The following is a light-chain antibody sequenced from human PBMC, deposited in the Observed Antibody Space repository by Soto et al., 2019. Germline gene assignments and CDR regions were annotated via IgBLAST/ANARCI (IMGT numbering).Light chain of an antibody. J-gene: IGLJ2*01. Sequence: QSVLTQPPSASGSPGQSVTISCTGTSSDVGGYNYVSWYQQHPGRAPKLMIYEVNKRPSGVPDRFSGSKSGNTASLTVSGLHAEDEADYYCSSYAGSNNLGVFGGGTQLTVL. V-gene: IGLV2-8*01. CDR3: SSYAGSNNLGV. CDR2: EVN. CDR1: SSDVGGYNY.